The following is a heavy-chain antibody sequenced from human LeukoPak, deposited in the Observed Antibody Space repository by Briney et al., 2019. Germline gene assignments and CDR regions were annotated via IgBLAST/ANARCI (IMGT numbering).Heavy chain of an antibody. CDR1: GYTLTGYY. V-gene: IGHV1-2*02. J-gene: IGHJ6*04. D-gene: IGHD3-10*01. CDR3: ARARYYGSGSYSPMDV. CDR2: INPNSGGT. Sequence: GASVKVSCKASGYTLTGYYMHWVRQAPGQGREWMGWINPNSGGTNYAQKFQGRVTMTRDTSISTAYMELSRLRSDDTAVYYCARARYYGSGSYSPMDVWGKGTTVTVSS.